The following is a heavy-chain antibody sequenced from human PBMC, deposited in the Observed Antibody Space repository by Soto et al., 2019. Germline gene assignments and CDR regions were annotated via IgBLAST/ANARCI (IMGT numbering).Heavy chain of an antibody. CDR1: GGTLSDYA. CDR2: IMPTVDSA. V-gene: IGHV1-69*01. CDR3: AVAAVREILTEQSSGMAV. J-gene: IGHJ6*02. D-gene: IGHD3-10*01. Sequence: QVQLVQSGAEVKNPGSSVKVSCKASGGTLSDYAVSWVRQARGQGLEWMGGIMPTVDSANYAQKFWGRLTSPADEPTSTANLDLSSLTSDDTAIYYCAVAAVREILTEQSSGMAVWGQGTTVTVSS.